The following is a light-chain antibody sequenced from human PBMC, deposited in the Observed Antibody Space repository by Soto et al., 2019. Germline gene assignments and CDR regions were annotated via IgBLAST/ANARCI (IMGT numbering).Light chain of an antibody. V-gene: IGKV1-5*01. CDR1: QTITRW. Sequence: DIQMTQSPSTLSASVGDRVTITCRASQTITRWMAWYQQKPGKAPKLLIYDASTLESGVPSRFSGSRSGTEFTLTISSLQPEDIATYYCQQYENLPTFGQGTRLEI. CDR2: DAS. CDR3: QQYENLPT. J-gene: IGKJ5*01.